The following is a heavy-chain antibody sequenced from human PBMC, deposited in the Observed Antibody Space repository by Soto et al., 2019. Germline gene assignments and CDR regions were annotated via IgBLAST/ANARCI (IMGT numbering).Heavy chain of an antibody. CDR3: ATTPPVGGYYYYGMDV. Sequence: QVQLVQSGAEVKKPGSSVKVSCKASGGTFSSYAISWVRQAPGQGLEWMGGIIPIFGTANYAQKFQGRVTIAAEESTSTAYMELCSLRSEDTAVYYCATTPPVGGYYYYGMDVWGQGTTVTVSS. D-gene: IGHD1-26*01. V-gene: IGHV1-69*12. J-gene: IGHJ6*02. CDR1: GGTFSSYA. CDR2: IIPIFGTA.